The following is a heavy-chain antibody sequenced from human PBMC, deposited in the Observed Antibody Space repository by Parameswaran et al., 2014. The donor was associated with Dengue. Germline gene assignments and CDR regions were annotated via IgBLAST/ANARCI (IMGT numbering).Heavy chain of an antibody. V-gene: IGHV4-39*07. J-gene: IGHJ5*02. D-gene: IGHD6-13*01. CDR3: ATEQIAAAGNNWFDP. CDR2: IYYSGST. Sequence: WIRQPQEGLEWIGSIYYSGSTYYNPSLKSRVTISVGTSKNQFSLKLSSVTAADTAVYYCATEQIAAAGNNWFDPWGQGTLVTVSS.